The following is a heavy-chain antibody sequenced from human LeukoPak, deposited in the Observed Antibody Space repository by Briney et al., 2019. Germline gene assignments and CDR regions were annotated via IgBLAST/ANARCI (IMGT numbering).Heavy chain of an antibody. CDR1: GVSISNYY. D-gene: IGHD6-13*01. V-gene: IGHV4-39*01. CDR2: IYYSGST. CDR3: ARNIAAAGTMWFDP. Sequence: SETLSLTCTVSGVSISNYYWSWIRQPPGKGLEWIGSIYYSGSTYYNPSLKSRVTISVDTSKNQFSLKLSSVTAADTAVYYCARNIAAAGTMWFDPWGQGTLVTVSS. J-gene: IGHJ5*02.